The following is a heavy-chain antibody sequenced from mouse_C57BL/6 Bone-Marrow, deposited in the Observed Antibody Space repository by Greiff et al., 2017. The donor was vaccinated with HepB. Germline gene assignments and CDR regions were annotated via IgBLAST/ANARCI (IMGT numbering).Heavy chain of an antibody. CDR3: ARNDGNYYGSSPDWYFDV. V-gene: IGHV2-2*01. J-gene: IGHJ1*03. CDR2: IWSGGST. D-gene: IGHD1-1*01. CDR1: GFSLTSYG. Sequence: VQLQQSGPGLVQPSQSLSITCTVSGFSLTSYGVHWVRQSPGKGLEWLGVIWSGGSTDYNAAFISRLSISKDNSKSQVFFKMNSLQADDTAIYYCARNDGNYYGSSPDWYFDVWGTGTTVTVSS.